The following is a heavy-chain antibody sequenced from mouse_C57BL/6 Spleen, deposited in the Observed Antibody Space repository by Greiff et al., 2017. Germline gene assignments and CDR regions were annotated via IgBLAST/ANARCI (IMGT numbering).Heavy chain of an antibody. D-gene: IGHD2-5*01. CDR1: GFTFSDYG. CDR3: AKPYYSNCHYAMDY. Sequence: EVMLVESGGGLVKPGGSLKLSCAASGFTFSDYGMHWVRQAPEKGLEWVAYISSGSSTIYYADTVKGRFTISRDNAKNTLFLQMTSLRSEDTAMYYCAKPYYSNCHYAMDYWGQGTSVTVSS. J-gene: IGHJ4*01. V-gene: IGHV5-17*01. CDR2: ISSGSSTI.